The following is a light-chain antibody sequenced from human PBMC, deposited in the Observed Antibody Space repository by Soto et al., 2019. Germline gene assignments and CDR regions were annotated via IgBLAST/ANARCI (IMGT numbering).Light chain of an antibody. J-gene: IGLJ2*01. CDR3: GTWDSSLSAVV. CDR2: DNN. Sequence: QSVLMQPPSVSAAPGQKVTISCSGSSSNIGNNYVSWYQQLPGTAPKLLIYDNNKRPSGIPDRFSGSKSGTSATLGITGLQTGDEADYYCGTWDSSLSAVVFGGGTKLT. V-gene: IGLV1-51*01. CDR1: SSNIGNNY.